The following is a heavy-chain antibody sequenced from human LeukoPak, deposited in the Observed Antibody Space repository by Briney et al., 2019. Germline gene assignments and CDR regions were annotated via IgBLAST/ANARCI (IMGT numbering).Heavy chain of an antibody. CDR1: GYTFTSYD. CDR2: MNPNSGNT. CDR3: ARAPVTNYYYYYYYYMDV. D-gene: IGHD4/OR15-4a*01. J-gene: IGHJ6*03. V-gene: IGHV1-8*03. Sequence: ASVKVSCKASGYTFTSYDINWVRQATGQGREWMGWMNPNSGNTGYAQKFQGRVTITRNTSISTAYMELSSLRSEDTAVYYCARAPVTNYYYYYYYYMDVWGKGTTVTVSS.